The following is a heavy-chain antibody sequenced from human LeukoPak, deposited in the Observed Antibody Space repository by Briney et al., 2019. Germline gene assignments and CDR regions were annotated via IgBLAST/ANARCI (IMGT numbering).Heavy chain of an antibody. CDR3: ARGEGYYGSGSYYRYPKPAGFDP. D-gene: IGHD3-10*01. CDR1: GGSISGYY. J-gene: IGHJ5*02. Sequence: SETLSLTCTVSGGSISGYYWSWIRQPPGKGLEWIGEINHSGSTNYNPSLKSRVTISVDTSKNQFSLKLSSVTAADTAVYYCARGEGYYGSGSYYRYPKPAGFDPWGQGTLVTVSS. V-gene: IGHV4-34*01. CDR2: INHSGST.